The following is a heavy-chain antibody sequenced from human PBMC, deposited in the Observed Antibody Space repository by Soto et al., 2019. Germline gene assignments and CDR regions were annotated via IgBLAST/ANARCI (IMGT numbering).Heavy chain of an antibody. CDR3: ASESYGGEFDY. CDR2: INAGNGNT. J-gene: IGHJ4*02. D-gene: IGHD4-17*01. Sequence: ASVKVSCKASGDTFSTYTITWMRQAPGQRLEWMGWINAGNGNTKYSQKFQGRVTITRDTSASTAYMELSSLRSEDTAVYYCASESYGGEFDYWGQGTLVTVSS. CDR1: GDTFSTYT. V-gene: IGHV1-3*01.